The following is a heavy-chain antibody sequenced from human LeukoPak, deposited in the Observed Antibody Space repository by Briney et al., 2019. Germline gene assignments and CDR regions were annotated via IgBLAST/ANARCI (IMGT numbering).Heavy chain of an antibody. CDR2: INPSGGST. J-gene: IGHJ5*02. CDR1: GYTFTSYY. Sequence: ASVKVSCKASGYTFTSYYMHWVRQAPGQGLEWMGIINPSGGSTSYAQKFQGRVTMTRDTSTSTVYMELSSLRSEDTAVYYCARMPTYYDILTGSTLGYWSDPWGQGTLVTVSS. CDR3: ARMPTYYDILTGSTLGYWSDP. D-gene: IGHD3-9*01. V-gene: IGHV1-46*01.